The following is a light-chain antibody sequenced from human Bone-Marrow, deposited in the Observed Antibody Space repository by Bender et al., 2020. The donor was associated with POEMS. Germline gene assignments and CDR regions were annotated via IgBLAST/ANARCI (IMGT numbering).Light chain of an antibody. CDR1: SSDIGAYNS. CDR3: QSYDNSLGGWV. V-gene: IGLV2-8*01. J-gene: IGLJ3*02. CDR2: GYN. Sequence: QSALTQPPSASGSPGQSVTISCTGTSSDIGAYNSVAWYQQHPGKAPKLLIYGYNNRPSGVPDRFSGSKSGTSASLAITGLQAEDEGDYYCQSYDNSLGGWVFGGGTKLTVL.